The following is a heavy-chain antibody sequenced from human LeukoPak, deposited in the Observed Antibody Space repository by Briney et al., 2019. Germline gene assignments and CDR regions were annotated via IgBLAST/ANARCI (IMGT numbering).Heavy chain of an antibody. D-gene: IGHD6-13*01. CDR2: ISAYNGNT. V-gene: IGHV1-18*01. Sequence: ASVKVSCKTSDNILTFYGITWVRQAPGHGLEWMGWISAYNGNTNYAQKLQGRVTMTTDTSTSTAYMELRSLRSDDTAVYYCARDHSSSWYPYNWFDPWGQGTLVTVSS. J-gene: IGHJ5*02. CDR1: DNILTFYG. CDR3: ARDHSSSWYPYNWFDP.